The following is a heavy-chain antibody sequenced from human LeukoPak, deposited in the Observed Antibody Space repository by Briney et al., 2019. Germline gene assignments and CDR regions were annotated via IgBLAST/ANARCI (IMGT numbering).Heavy chain of an antibody. CDR1: GFTFSSYE. J-gene: IGHJ5*02. CDR3: AKGAAAGKVDWFDP. Sequence: QPGGSLRLSCAASGFTFSSYEMMWVRQAPGMGLEWVSTITGYGATFYADSVRGRFTIFRDTSMNTLFLQMNSLGAEDTAVYYCAKGAAAGKVDWFDPWGQGTLVTVSS. D-gene: IGHD6-13*01. CDR2: ITGYGAT. V-gene: IGHV3-23*01.